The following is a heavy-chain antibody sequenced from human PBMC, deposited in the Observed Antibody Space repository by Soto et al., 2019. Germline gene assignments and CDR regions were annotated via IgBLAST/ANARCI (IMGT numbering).Heavy chain of an antibody. CDR2: IYYSGST. J-gene: IGHJ6*02. Sequence: PSETLSLTCTVSGGSISSGDYYWSWIRQPPGKGLEWIGYIYYSGSTYYNPSLKSRVTISVDTSKNQLSLKLSSVTAADTAVYYCARDQKLRVRWYYYYGMDVWGQGTTVTVSS. CDR3: ARDQKLRVRWYYYYGMDV. CDR1: GGSISSGDYY. D-gene: IGHD1-7*01. V-gene: IGHV4-30-4*01.